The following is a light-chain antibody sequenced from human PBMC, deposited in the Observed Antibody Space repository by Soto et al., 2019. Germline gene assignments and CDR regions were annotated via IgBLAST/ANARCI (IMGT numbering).Light chain of an antibody. CDR2: AAS. V-gene: IGKV1-8*01. CDR3: QQYYTYPRT. J-gene: IGKJ1*01. Sequence: IPMTQYPSPLSASTCDIVTINCRASHDIGSFLAWYQQKPGKAPRLLIYAASTLHIGFPSRFSASGSGTYFTLTVSRLQSEDFGTYSCQQYYTYPRTLGQGTKVDIK. CDR1: HDIGSF.